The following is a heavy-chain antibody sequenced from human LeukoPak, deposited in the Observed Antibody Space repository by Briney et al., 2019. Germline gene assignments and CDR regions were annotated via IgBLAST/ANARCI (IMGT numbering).Heavy chain of an antibody. CDR1: GFTVSSNY. Sequence: GGSLRLSCAASGFTVSSNYMSWVRQAPGKGLEWVSVIYSGGSTYYADSVKGRFIISRDNAKNSLYLQMNSLRAEDTAVYYCARDPYNWNDVTNWFDPWGQGTLVTVSS. V-gene: IGHV3-66*01. J-gene: IGHJ5*02. CDR2: IYSGGST. D-gene: IGHD1-1*01. CDR3: ARDPYNWNDVTNWFDP.